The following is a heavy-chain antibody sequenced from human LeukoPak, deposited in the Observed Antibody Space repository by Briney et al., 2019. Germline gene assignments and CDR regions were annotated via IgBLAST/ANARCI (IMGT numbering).Heavy chain of an antibody. Sequence: GGSLRLSCAASGFTFSSYSMNWVRQAPGKGLEWVSYISSSSSTIYYADPVKGRFTISRDNAKDSLYLQMNSLRAEDTAVYYCARSGGKKGYYYGMDVWGQGTTVTVSS. J-gene: IGHJ6*02. CDR1: GFTFSSYS. CDR2: ISSSSSTI. CDR3: ARSGGKKGYYYGMDV. V-gene: IGHV3-48*01.